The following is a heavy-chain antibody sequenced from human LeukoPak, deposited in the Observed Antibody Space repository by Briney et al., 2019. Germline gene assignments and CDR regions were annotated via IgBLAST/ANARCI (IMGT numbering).Heavy chain of an antibody. CDR1: GYTFTGYY. CDR2: INPNSGGT. CDR3: ARVPPRYYYDSSGYYYGRIDAFDI. D-gene: IGHD3-22*01. Sequence: ASVKVSCKASGYTFTGYYMHWVRQAPGQGLEWMGWINPNSGGTNYAQKFQGRVTMTRDTSISTAYMELSRLRSDDTAVYYCARVPPRYYYDSSGYYYGRIDAFDIWGQGTMVTVSS. J-gene: IGHJ3*02. V-gene: IGHV1-2*02.